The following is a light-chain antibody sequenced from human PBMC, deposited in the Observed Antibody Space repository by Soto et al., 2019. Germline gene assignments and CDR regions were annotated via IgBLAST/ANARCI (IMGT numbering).Light chain of an antibody. Sequence: EVVLTQFPATLSLSPAERATLSCRASQSVRSFLAWYQQRPGQAPRLLIYDASNRATGIPARFSGSGSGTDFTLTISSVEPEDSAVYYCQQRSNWLYSFGQGTKLEIK. CDR3: QQRSNWLYS. CDR2: DAS. J-gene: IGKJ2*03. CDR1: QSVRSF. V-gene: IGKV3-11*01.